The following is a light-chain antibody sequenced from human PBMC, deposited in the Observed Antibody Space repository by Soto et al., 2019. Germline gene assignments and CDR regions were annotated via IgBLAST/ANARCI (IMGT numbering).Light chain of an antibody. J-gene: IGLJ1*01. Sequence: QSALAQPRSVSESPGQAVTISCTGTSSDVGGYGYLSWYQQHPGKAPKLLIYGVSERPSGVPDRFSGSKSGSTASLTISGLQAEDEADYYCCSYSDTYTYVFGTGTKVTVL. CDR1: SSDVGGYGY. V-gene: IGLV2-11*01. CDR3: CSYSDTYTYV. CDR2: GVS.